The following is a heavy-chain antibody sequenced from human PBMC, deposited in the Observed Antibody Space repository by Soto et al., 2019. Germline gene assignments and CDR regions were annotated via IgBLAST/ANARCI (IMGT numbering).Heavy chain of an antibody. J-gene: IGHJ4*02. Sequence: QVQMVQSANEVKRPGASVKVSCKASGYTFTTYGISWVRQAPGQGLEWMGWISAYYGDTKYAPEVQGRVTLTRDISTNTAYMELRSLRSVDTAMYFCVIDSEPMRTIVTLAYWGQGTLVSVSS. CDR1: GYTFTTYG. CDR3: VIDSEPMRTIVTLAY. D-gene: IGHD2-15*01. CDR2: ISAYYGDT. V-gene: IGHV1-18*01.